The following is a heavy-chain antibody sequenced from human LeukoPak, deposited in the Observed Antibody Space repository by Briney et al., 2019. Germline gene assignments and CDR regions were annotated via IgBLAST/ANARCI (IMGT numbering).Heavy chain of an antibody. V-gene: IGHV1-8*01. D-gene: IGHD5-12*01. CDR1: GYTFSSYD. CDR3: ASPTKQETVAVQYSGSIRHYYGLDV. CDR2: MNPNSGNT. J-gene: IGHJ6*02. Sequence: ASVKVSCKASGYTFSSYDINWVRQAPGQGLEWMGWMNPNSGNTGSAQKFQGRVTMTRDTSISTAYMELSSLRSEDTAVYYCASPTKQETVAVQYSGSIRHYYGLDVWGQGTTVTVSS.